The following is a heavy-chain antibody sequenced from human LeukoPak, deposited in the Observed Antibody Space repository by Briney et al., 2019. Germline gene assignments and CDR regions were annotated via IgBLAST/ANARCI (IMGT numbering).Heavy chain of an antibody. J-gene: IGHJ5*02. CDR3: ARGGRYCSSTSCSNWFDP. Sequence: ASVKVSCKASGGTFSSYAISWVRQAPGQGLEWMGWMNPNSGNTGYAQKFQGRVTMTRNTSISTAYMELSSLRSEDTAVYYCARGGRYCSSTSCSNWFDPWGQGTLVTVSS. CDR2: MNPNSGNT. CDR1: GGTFSSYA. V-gene: IGHV1-8*02. D-gene: IGHD2-2*01.